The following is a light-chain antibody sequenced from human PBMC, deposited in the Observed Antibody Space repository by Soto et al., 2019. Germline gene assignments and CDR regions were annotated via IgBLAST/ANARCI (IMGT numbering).Light chain of an antibody. V-gene: IGKV1-5*03. J-gene: IGKJ4*01. Sequence: DIQMTQSPSTLSASVGERVTITCRASQSITNWLAWYQQKPGKAPKLLIYKASSLEGGVPSRFSGSGSGTEFNITISSLQPDDFATYYCQQYNTYPLTFGGGTTVEIK. CDR2: KAS. CDR3: QQYNTYPLT. CDR1: QSITNW.